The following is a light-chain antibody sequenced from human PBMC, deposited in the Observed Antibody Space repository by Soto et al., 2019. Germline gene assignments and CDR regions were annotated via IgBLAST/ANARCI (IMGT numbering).Light chain of an antibody. V-gene: IGLV1-51*01. CDR1: SSNIGGNS. CDR3: GSWDSSLSAYV. CDR2: DDD. Sequence: QSVLTQPPSVSAAPGQRVTISCAGSSSNIGGNSVSWYQQLPGTAPKLLIYDDDKRPSGIPDRFSGSKSGTSATLGITGFQTGDEDDYYCGSWDSSLSAYVLGTGTQVTVL. J-gene: IGLJ1*01.